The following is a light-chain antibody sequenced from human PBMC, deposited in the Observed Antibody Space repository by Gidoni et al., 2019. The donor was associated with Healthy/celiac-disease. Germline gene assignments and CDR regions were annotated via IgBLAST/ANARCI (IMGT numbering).Light chain of an antibody. CDR3: QKYNSAPRT. Sequence: IQMTQSPSSLSASVGDRVTITCRASQVISNYLAWYQQKPGKVPKLLIYAASTLQSGVPSRFSGSGSGTDFTLTISSLQPEDVATYYCQKYNSAPRTFGPGTKVDIK. J-gene: IGKJ3*01. V-gene: IGKV1-27*01. CDR2: AAS. CDR1: QVISNY.